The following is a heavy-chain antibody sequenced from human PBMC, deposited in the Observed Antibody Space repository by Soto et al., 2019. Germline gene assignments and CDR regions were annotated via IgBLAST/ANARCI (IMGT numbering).Heavy chain of an antibody. J-gene: IGHJ4*02. CDR2: IYYSGST. Sequence: SETLSLTCTVSGGSISSSSYYWGWIRQPPGKGLEWIGSIYYSGSTYYNPSLKSRVTISADTSKNQFSLKLSSVTAADTAVYYCAKDNGNGVAGNLDYWGQGTLVTVSS. CDR1: GGSISSSSYY. CDR3: AKDNGNGVAGNLDY. V-gene: IGHV4-39*02. D-gene: IGHD6-19*01.